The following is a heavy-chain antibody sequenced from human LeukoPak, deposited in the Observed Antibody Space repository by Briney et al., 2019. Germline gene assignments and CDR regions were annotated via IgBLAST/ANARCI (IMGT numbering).Heavy chain of an antibody. J-gene: IGHJ4*02. CDR3: ARGSGSYYVY. Sequence: PGGSLRLSCAASEFTFSSYWMSWVRQAPGKGLEWVANIKQDGSEKYYVDSVKGRFTISRDNAKNSLYLQMNSLRAEDTAVYYCARGSGSYYVYWGQGTLVTVSS. CDR1: EFTFSSYW. V-gene: IGHV3-7*03. CDR2: IKQDGSEK. D-gene: IGHD3-10*01.